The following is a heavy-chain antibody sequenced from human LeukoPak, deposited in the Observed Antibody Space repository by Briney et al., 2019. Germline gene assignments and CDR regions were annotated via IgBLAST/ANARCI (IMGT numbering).Heavy chain of an antibody. CDR1: GGSISSYY. CDR2: IYYSGST. V-gene: IGHV4-59*12. J-gene: IGHJ6*03. D-gene: IGHD2-15*01. CDR3: ARDAGSSDMYYYYYMDV. Sequence: SETLSLTCTVSGGSISSYYWSWIRQPPGKGLEWIGYIYYSGSTNYNPSLKSRVTISVDTSKNQFSLKLSSVTAADTAVYYCARDAGSSDMYYYYYMDVWGKGTTVTVSS.